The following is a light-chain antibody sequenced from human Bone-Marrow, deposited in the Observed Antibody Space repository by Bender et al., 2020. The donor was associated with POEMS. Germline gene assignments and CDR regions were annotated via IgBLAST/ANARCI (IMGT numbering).Light chain of an antibody. CDR1: ASDIGSYNF. V-gene: IGLV2-14*02. CDR3: QSYDNSLGGWV. J-gene: IGLJ3*02. CDR2: EGD. Sequence: QSALTQPASVSGSPGQSITFSCTGTASDIGSYNFVSWYQQHPGKAPKLVIYEGDKRPSGVPDRFSGSKSGTSASLAITGLQAEDEGDYYCQSYDNSLGGWVFGGGTKLTVL.